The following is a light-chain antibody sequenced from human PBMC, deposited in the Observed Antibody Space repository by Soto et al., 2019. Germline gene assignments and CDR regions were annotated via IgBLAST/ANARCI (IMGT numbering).Light chain of an antibody. CDR1: QSISSY. CDR3: QQIYSTPPT. J-gene: IGKJ1*01. V-gene: IGKV1-39*01. CDR2: AAS. Sequence: DIQMTQSPSSLSASVGDRVTITCRASQSISSYLNWYQQKPGKAPKLLIYAASSLQSWVPSRFSGSGSGTDFTLTISSLHPEDFATYYCQQIYSTPPTFGHGTKVEIK.